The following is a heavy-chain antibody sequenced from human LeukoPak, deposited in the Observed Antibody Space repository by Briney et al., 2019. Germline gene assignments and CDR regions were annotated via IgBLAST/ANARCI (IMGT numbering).Heavy chain of an antibody. Sequence: ASVKVSCKTSGYTFTSYYMHWVRQAPGQGLEWVGIINPSGGSTKYAQKFQGRVTMTRNTSISTAYMELSSLRSEDTAVYYCARGAGKKSSGYYYVYNYWGQGTLVTVSS. D-gene: IGHD3-22*01. CDR1: GYTFTSYY. CDR3: ARGAGKKSSGYYYVYNY. J-gene: IGHJ4*02. CDR2: INPSGGST. V-gene: IGHV1-46*01.